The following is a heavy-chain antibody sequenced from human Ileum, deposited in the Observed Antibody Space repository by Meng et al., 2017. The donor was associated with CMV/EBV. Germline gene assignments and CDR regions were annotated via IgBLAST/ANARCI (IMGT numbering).Heavy chain of an antibody. Sequence: ASVKVSCKASGYTFTSYDINWVRQATGQGLEWMGWMNPNSGNTGYAQKLQGRVTMTTDTSTSTAYMELRSLRSDDTAVYYCARGGKLSGNWGSHYWGQGTLVTVSS. D-gene: IGHD7-27*01. CDR1: GYTFTSYD. CDR3: ARGGKLSGNWGSHY. V-gene: IGHV1-8*02. CDR2: MNPNSGNT. J-gene: IGHJ4*02.